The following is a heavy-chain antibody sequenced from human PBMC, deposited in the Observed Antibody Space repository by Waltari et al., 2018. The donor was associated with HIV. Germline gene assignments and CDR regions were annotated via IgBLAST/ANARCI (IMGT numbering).Heavy chain of an antibody. V-gene: IGHV4-61*02. Sequence: QVQLQESGPRLVKPSQTLSLTCTVPGGPISSGSYYWSWIRQPAGKGLEWIGRIYTSGTTTYNPSLKSRVTISIDTSKNQFSLNLSSVTAADTAVYYCARDVGVQGWLNDIWNFDVWGRGTLVTVSS. CDR1: GGPISSGSYY. CDR3: ARDVGVQGWLNDIWNFDV. J-gene: IGHJ2*01. CDR2: IYTSGTT. D-gene: IGHD5-18*01.